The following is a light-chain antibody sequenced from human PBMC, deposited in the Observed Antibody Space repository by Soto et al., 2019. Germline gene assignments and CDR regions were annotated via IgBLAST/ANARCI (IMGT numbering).Light chain of an antibody. CDR2: TNN. CDR1: SSNIGSNT. J-gene: IGLJ2*01. CDR3: AAWDDSLNSVV. Sequence: QAVVTQPPSASGTPGQRVTISCSGRSSNIGSNTVNWYQQLPGMAPKLLIYTNNLRPSGVPDRFSGSKSGTSASLAISGLQSEDEADYYCAAWDDSLNSVVFGGGTKLTVL. V-gene: IGLV1-44*01.